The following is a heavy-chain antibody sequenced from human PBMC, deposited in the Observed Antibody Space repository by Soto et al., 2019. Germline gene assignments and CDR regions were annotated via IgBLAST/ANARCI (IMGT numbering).Heavy chain of an antibody. CDR2: IYYSGST. V-gene: IGHV4-39*01. CDR3: ARLLGGGSGWYRFIPYYGMDV. D-gene: IGHD6-19*01. Sequence: SETLSLTCTVSGGSISSSSYYWGWIRQPPGKGLEWIGSIYYSGSTYYNPSLKSRVTISVDTSKNQFSLKLSSVTAADTAVYYCARLLGGGSGWYRFIPYYGMDVWGQGTTVTVSS. J-gene: IGHJ6*02. CDR1: GGSISSSSYY.